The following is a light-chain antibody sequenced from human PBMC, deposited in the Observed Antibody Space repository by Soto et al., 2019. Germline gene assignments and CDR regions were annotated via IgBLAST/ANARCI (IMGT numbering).Light chain of an antibody. V-gene: IGLV2-18*02. CDR3: NSYTSSSTYV. CDR2: EVS. CDR1: SSDVGSYNR. J-gene: IGLJ1*01. Sequence: QCALTQPPSVSGSPGQSVTISCTGTSSDVGSYNRVSWYQQPPGTAPKLMIYEVSNRPSGVPDRFSGSKSGNTASLTISGLQAEDEADYYCNSYTSSSTYVFGTGTKVTVL.